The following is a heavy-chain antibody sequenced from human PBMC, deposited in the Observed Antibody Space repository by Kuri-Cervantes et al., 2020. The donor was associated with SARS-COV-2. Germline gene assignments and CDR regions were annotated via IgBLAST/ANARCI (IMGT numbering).Heavy chain of an antibody. V-gene: IGHV1-18*01. Sequence: ASVKVSCKASGYTFTSYGISWVRQAPGQGLEWMGIINPSGGSTSYAQKLQGRVTMTTDTSTGTAYMELRSLRSDDTAVYYCARGGESPIVVVPAAIPLFDYWGQGTLVTGSS. CDR1: GYTFTSYG. CDR3: ARGGESPIVVVPAAIPLFDY. D-gene: IGHD2-2*01. CDR2: INPSGGST. J-gene: IGHJ4*02.